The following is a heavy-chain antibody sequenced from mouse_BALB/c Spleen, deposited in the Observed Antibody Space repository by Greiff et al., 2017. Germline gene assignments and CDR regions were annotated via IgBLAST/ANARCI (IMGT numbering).Heavy chain of an antibody. CDR1: GFSLTSYG. V-gene: IGHV2-6-2*01. CDR3: ARQTIFYRYYAMDY. D-gene: IGHD2-14*01. J-gene: IGHJ4*01. CDR2: IWSDGST. Sequence: VKLVESGPDLVAPSQSLSITCTVSGFSLTSYGVHWVRQPPGKGLEWLVVIWSDGSTTYNSALKSRLSISKDNSKSQVFLKMNSLQTDDTAMYYCARQTIFYRYYAMDYWGQGTSVTVSS.